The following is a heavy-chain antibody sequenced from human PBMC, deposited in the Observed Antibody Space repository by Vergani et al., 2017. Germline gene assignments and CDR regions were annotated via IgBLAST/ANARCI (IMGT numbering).Heavy chain of an antibody. CDR3: ARDRRGPYGSGMKWYYYGMDV. D-gene: IGHD3-10*01. Sequence: EVQLVESGGGLVKPGGSLRLSCAASGFTFSSYSMNWVRQAPGKGLEWVSSISSSSSYIYYADSVKGRFTISRDNAKNSLYLQMNSLRAEDTAVYYCARDRRGPYGSGMKWYYYGMDVWGQGTTVTVSS. J-gene: IGHJ6*02. CDR2: ISSSSSYI. CDR1: GFTFSSYS. V-gene: IGHV3-21*01.